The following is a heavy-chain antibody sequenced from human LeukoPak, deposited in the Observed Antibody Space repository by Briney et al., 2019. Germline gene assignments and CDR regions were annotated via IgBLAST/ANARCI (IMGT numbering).Heavy chain of an antibody. CDR3: ARSEGDGYSYGYFKT. CDR2: ISDSGST. D-gene: IGHD5-18*01. CDR1: GGSMNNYY. J-gene: IGHJ4*02. Sequence: SETLSLTCTVSGGSMNNYYWSWIRQAPGKGLEWIGYISDSGSTNYNPSLKSRVTISVDTSKNQFSLKLSSVTAADTAVYYCARSEGDGYSYGYFKTWGQGTLVTVSS. V-gene: IGHV4-59*08.